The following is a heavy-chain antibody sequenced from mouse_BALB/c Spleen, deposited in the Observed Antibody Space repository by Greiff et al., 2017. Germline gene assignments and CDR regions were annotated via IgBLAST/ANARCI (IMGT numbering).Heavy chain of an antibody. CDR3: ARVGQALITTVVATDAMDY. J-gene: IGHJ4*01. CDR2: IWGDGST. Sequence: QVQLKESGPGLVAPSQSLSITCTVSGFSLTGYGVNWVRQPPGKGLEWLGMIWGDGSTDYNSALKSRLSISKDNSKSQVFLKMNSLQTDDTARYYCARVGQALITTVVATDAMDYWGQGTSVTVSS. CDR1: GFSLTGYG. V-gene: IGHV2-6-7*01. D-gene: IGHD1-1*01.